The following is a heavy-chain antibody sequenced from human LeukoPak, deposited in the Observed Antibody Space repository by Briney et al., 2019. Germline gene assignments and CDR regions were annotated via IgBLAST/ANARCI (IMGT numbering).Heavy chain of an antibody. V-gene: IGHV3-23*01. D-gene: IGHD6-13*01. Sequence: GGSLRLSCAASGFTFSNYAMNWVRQAPGKGLEWVSVISGRSGSTYYADSVKGRFTISRDNSQNTLYLQMNSLRAEDTAVYYCAKDLQAAAGPWGQGTLVTVSS. CDR3: AKDLQAAAGP. J-gene: IGHJ5*02. CDR1: GFTFSNYA. CDR2: ISGRSGST.